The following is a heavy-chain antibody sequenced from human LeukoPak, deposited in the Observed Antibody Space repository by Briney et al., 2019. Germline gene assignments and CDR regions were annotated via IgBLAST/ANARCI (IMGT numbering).Heavy chain of an antibody. V-gene: IGHV3-30*03. CDR3: ARVADYDFWSGYYSSYYYYGMDV. Sequence: PGGSLRLSCAASGFTFSSYSMNWVRQAPGKGLEWVAVISYDGSNKYYADSVKGRFTISRDNSKNTLYLQMNSLRAEDTAVYYCARVADYDFWSGYYSSYYYYGMDVWGQGTTVTVSS. CDR1: GFTFSSYS. CDR2: ISYDGSNK. D-gene: IGHD3-3*01. J-gene: IGHJ6*02.